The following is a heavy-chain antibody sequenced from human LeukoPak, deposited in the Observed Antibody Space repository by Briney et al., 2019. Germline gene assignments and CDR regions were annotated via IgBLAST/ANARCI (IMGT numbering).Heavy chain of an antibody. D-gene: IGHD1-7*01. CDR3: TRQTTGSITGTTLQSPPKWYYFDY. J-gene: IGHJ4*02. V-gene: IGHV3-73*01. Sequence: GGSLRLSCASSGFTFSGSAMHWVRQASGKGLEWVGRIRSKANSYSTAYAASVKGRFTISRDDSKNTAYLQMNSLKTEDRAVYYCTRQTTGSITGTTLQSPPKWYYFDYWGQGTLVTVSS. CDR2: IRSKANSYST. CDR1: GFTFSGSA.